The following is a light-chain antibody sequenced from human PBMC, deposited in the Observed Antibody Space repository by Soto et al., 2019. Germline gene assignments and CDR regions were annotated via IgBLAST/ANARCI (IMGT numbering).Light chain of an antibody. J-gene: IGKJ1*01. CDR2: KAS. Sequence: IQLTQSPSSLSASVGDRVTITCRASQGISSYLAWYQQKPGKAPKLLIYKASTLKSGVPSRFSGSGSGTEFTLTISSLQPDDFATYYCQQYNSYSFGQGTKVDIK. CDR3: QQYNSYS. V-gene: IGKV1-5*03. CDR1: QGISSY.